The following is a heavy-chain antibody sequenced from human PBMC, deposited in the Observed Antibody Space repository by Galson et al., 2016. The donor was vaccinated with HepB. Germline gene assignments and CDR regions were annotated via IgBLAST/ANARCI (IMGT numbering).Heavy chain of an antibody. CDR3: AKGRLDFDS. Sequence: SLRLSCAASGFTFSTYGMHWVRQAPGKGLEWVALISYDGKSESNADSVKGRVTISRDNSKNTLYLQMHSLRGEDTAVYYCAKGRLDFDSWGQGTLVTVSS. CDR1: GFTFSTYG. CDR2: ISYDGKSE. V-gene: IGHV3-30*18. J-gene: IGHJ4*02. D-gene: IGHD2-21*01.